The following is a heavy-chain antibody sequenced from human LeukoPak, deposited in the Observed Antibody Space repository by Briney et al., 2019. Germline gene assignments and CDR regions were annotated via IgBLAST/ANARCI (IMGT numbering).Heavy chain of an antibody. Sequence: ASVKVSFKASGYTFTSYGISWVRQAPGQGLEWMGWISAYNGNTNYAQKLQVRVTMTTDTSTSTAYMELRSMRSADTAVYYCARIQLSSRPAGYWGQGTLVTVSS. CDR2: ISAYNGNT. CDR3: ARIQLSSRPAGY. D-gene: IGHD5-18*01. J-gene: IGHJ4*02. V-gene: IGHV1-18*01. CDR1: GYTFTSYG.